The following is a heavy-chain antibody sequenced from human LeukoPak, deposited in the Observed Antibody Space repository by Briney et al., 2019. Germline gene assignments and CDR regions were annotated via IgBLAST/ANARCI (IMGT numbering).Heavy chain of an antibody. CDR1: GGSFSGYY. CDR2: INHSGST. CDR3: ARVSRNPFYYYYYFMDV. J-gene: IGHJ6*03. D-gene: IGHD1-14*01. V-gene: IGHV4-34*01. Sequence: SETLSLTCAVYGGSFSGYYWSWIRQPPGKGLEWIGEINHSGSTNYNPSLKSRVTISVDTSKNQFSLKLSSVTAADTAVYYCARVSRNPFYYYYYFMDVWGKGTTVTVSS.